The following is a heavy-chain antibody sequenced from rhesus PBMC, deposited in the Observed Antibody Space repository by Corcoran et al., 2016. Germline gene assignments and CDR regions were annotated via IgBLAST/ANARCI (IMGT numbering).Heavy chain of an antibody. V-gene: IGHV4-169*02. CDR2: IYGSGSST. J-gene: IGHJ4*01. CDR1: GGSISSNY. D-gene: IGHD6-25*01. CDR3: VREAAAALTN. Sequence: QLQLQASGPGLVTPSETLSVTCAVSGGSISSNYLSWLRQAPGRGLGWIGYIYGSGSSTNYTPALKSRVTLSEDTSKTQFSLKRSSGTAADTAVYYCVREAAAALTNWGQGVLVTVSA.